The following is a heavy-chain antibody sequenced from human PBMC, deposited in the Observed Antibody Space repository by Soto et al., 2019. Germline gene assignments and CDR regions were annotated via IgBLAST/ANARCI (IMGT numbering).Heavy chain of an antibody. J-gene: IGHJ6*02. D-gene: IGHD5-12*01. V-gene: IGHV1-69*13. CDR3: ARGPVESGYDRWSDNYYGMDV. Sequence: ASVKVFCTASGDTFTIYAMHWVRQAPGQRLEWMGEIISIFVTANYAQKVQGRATVSADESTRTRYAELRMLISEDTAVYYCARGPVESGYDRWSDNYYGMDVWRQGTTVTVSS. CDR1: GDTFTIYA. CDR2: IISIFVTA.